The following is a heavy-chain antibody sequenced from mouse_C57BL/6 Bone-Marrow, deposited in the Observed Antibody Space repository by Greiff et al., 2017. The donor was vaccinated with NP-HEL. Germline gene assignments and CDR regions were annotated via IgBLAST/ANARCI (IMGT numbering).Heavy chain of an antibody. Sequence: VQLVESGAELVKPGASVKMSCKASGYTFTSYWITWVKQRPGQGLEWIGDIYPGSGSTNYNEKFKSKATLTVDTSSSTAYMQLSSLTSEDSAVYYCARPPTFDYWGQGTTLTVSS. CDR3: ARPPTFDY. J-gene: IGHJ2*01. D-gene: IGHD1-1*01. CDR2: IYPGSGST. V-gene: IGHV1-55*01. CDR1: GYTFTSYW.